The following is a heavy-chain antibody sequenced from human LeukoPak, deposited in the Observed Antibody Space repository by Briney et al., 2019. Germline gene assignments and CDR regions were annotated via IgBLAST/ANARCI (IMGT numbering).Heavy chain of an antibody. Sequence: GRSLRLSCAASQFTFNNYAMHWVRQAPGKGLEWVAVISYDGSNKYYADSVKGRFTISRDNSKNTLYLQMNSLRAEDTAVYYCARGSNYYDSSGYFQHWGQGTLVTVSS. CDR2: ISYDGSNK. CDR1: QFTFNNYA. D-gene: IGHD3-22*01. CDR3: ARGSNYYDSSGYFQH. V-gene: IGHV3-30-3*01. J-gene: IGHJ1*01.